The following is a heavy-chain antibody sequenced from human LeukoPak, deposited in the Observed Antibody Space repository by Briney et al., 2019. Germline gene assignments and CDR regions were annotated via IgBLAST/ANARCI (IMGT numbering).Heavy chain of an antibody. V-gene: IGHV4-4*07. D-gene: IGHD1-7*01. CDR2: IYTSGST. CDR3: ARARLELRQDYYYYMDV. CDR1: GGSISNYY. Sequence: NPSETLSLTCSVSGGSISNYYWSWIRQPAGKGLEWIGRIYTSGSTNYNPSLKSRVTMSVDTSKNQFSLKLSSVTAADTAVYYCARARLELRQDYYYYMDVWGKGTTVTVSS. J-gene: IGHJ6*03.